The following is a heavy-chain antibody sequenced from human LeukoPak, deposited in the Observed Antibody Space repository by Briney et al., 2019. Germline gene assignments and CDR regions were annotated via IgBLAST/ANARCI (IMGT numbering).Heavy chain of an antibody. CDR2: IRSDGSNK. CDR3: AKDHCSRCSEDDYLDY. CDR1: GFSFSGYG. J-gene: IGHJ4*02. V-gene: IGHV3-30*02. D-gene: IGHD2-15*01. Sequence: SGGSLRPSCAASGFSFSGYGMHWVRQGPGKGLEWVAFIRSDGSNKYYADSVKGRFTVSRDNSKKTLDLQMNSLRGEDTAVYYCAKDHCSRCSEDDYLDYWGQGTLVTVSS.